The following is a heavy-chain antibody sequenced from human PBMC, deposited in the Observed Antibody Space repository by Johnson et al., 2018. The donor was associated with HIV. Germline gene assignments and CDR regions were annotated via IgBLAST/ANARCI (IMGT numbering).Heavy chain of an antibody. J-gene: IGHJ3*02. D-gene: IGHD3-22*01. Sequence: VQLVESGGGLVQPGRSLRLSCAASGFTFDDYAMHWVRQAPGKGLEWVSGSSWNSGSIGYADSVKGRFPISRANAKNSLYLQMNSLRAEDTALYYCAKAGYDSEDAFDIWGQGSMVTVSS. CDR2: SSWNSGSI. V-gene: IGHV3-9*01. CDR3: AKAGYDSEDAFDI. CDR1: GFTFDDYA.